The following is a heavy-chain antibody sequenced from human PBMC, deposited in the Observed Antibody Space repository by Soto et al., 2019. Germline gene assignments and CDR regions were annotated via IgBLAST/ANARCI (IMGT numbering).Heavy chain of an antibody. CDR1: GYIFVNYG. CDR2: ISPYSGNT. V-gene: IGHV1-18*01. CDR3: AMVDNYVTPTPQDV. J-gene: IGHJ6*02. Sequence: QVQLVQSGDEVRKPGSSVKVSCKASGYIFVNYGIAWVRQAPGQGLEWMGWISPYSGNTHYASKVQGRSTVTTEPSTGTGYMALGSLTSDDTAVYYCAMVDNYVTPTPQDVWGQGTTVTVSS. D-gene: IGHD3-16*01.